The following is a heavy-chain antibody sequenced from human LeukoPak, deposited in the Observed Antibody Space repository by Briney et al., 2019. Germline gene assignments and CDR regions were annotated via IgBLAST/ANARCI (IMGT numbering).Heavy chain of an antibody. D-gene: IGHD4-17*01. V-gene: IGHV4-59*01. CDR3: ASANPLYGGYHFDF. J-gene: IGHJ4*02. CDR1: GGSISGYY. CDR2: VYYNGNT. Sequence: SETLSLTCTVSGGSISGYYWTWIRQPPGKGLDWMGFVYYNGNTRYNPPPTGRVTISVDTSENEFSLTLTSVTAADTAVYYCASANPLYGGYHFDFWGQGSLVTVSS.